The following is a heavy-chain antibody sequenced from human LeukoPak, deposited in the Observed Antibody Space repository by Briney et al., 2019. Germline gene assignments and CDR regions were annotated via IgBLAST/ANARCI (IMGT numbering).Heavy chain of an antibody. J-gene: IGHJ4*02. Sequence: ASVKVSCKASGYTFTGYYMHWVRQAPGQGLEWMGWINPNSGGTNYAQKFQGRVTMTRDTSIGTAYMELSRLRSDDTAVYYCARALADYYDSPVGFDYWGQGTLVTVS. CDR1: GYTFTGYY. V-gene: IGHV1-2*02. D-gene: IGHD3-22*01. CDR3: ARALADYYDSPVGFDY. CDR2: INPNSGGT.